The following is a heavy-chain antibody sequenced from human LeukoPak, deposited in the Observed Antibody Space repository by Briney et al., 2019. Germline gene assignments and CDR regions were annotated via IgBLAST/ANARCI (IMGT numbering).Heavy chain of an antibody. V-gene: IGHV1-8*01. J-gene: IGHJ2*01. CDR3: ARVKSYSSSTDFDL. D-gene: IGHD6-19*01. CDR2: MNPNSGNT. Sequence: ASVKVSCKASGYTFTSYDINWVRQATGQGLEWMGWMNPNSGNTGYAQKFQGRVTMTRDTSISTAYMELSRLRSDDTALYYCARVKSYSSSTDFDLWGRGTLVTVSS. CDR1: GYTFTSYD.